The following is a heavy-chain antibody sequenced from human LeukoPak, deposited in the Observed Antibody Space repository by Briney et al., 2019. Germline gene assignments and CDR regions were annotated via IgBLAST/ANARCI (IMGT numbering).Heavy chain of an antibody. CDR1: GFTFSSYW. CDR2: ISSSSSYI. Sequence: PGGSLRLSCAASGFTFSSYWMHWVRQAPGKGLEWVSSISSSSSYIYYADSVKGRFTISRDNAKNSLYLQMNSLRAEDTAVYYCARGRGLGKDYFDYWGQGTLVTVSS. V-gene: IGHV3-21*01. J-gene: IGHJ4*02. CDR3: ARGRGLGKDYFDY. D-gene: IGHD3/OR15-3a*01.